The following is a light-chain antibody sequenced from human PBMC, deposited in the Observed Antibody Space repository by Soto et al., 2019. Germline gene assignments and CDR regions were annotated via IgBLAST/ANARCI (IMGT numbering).Light chain of an antibody. CDR2: AAS. V-gene: IGKV1-39*01. CDR1: QSIGRY. Sequence: DIMLTQSPSSLSASVGDRVTITCRASQSIGRYLNWYQQRPGQAPKLLIYAASSLQSGVPSRFSGGGSGTDFTLTITSLQPEDCATYYCQQSYRTPLTFGQGTNVDVK. J-gene: IGKJ1*01. CDR3: QQSYRTPLT.